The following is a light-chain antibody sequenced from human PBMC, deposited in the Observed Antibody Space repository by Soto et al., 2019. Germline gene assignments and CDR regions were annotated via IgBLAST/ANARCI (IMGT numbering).Light chain of an antibody. CDR2: EVN. CDR1: SSDVGGYKY. J-gene: IGLJ1*01. Sequence: QSALTQPPSASGSPGQSVTISCTGTSSDVGGYKYVSWYQQHPGKAPKLMIFEVNKRPSGVPDRFSGSKSGNTASLTVSGLQADDEADYYCSSYAGTNNLGVFGTGTKLTVL. V-gene: IGLV2-8*01. CDR3: SSYAGTNNLGV.